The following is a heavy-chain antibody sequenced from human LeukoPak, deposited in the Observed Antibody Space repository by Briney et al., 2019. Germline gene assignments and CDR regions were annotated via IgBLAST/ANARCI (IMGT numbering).Heavy chain of an antibody. J-gene: IGHJ3*02. Sequence: PSETLSLTCTVSGGSIRRYHWRWIRQPPGKGLEWIGYIYDSGSTNYNPSLKSRVTISVDTSKNQFSLKLSPVTDEDTAVYYCARCERFGKLRPVDPDTFDIWGQGTMVTVCS. CDR2: IYDSGST. CDR3: ARCERFGKLRPVDPDTFDI. V-gene: IGHV4-59*01. CDR1: GGSIRRYH. D-gene: IGHD3-10*01.